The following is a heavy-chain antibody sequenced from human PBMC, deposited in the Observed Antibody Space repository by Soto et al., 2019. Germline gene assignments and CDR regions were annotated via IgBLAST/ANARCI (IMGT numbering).Heavy chain of an antibody. J-gene: IGHJ5*02. Sequence: SETLSLTCTVSGGSISSSSYYWGWIRQPPGKGLEWIGSIYYSGSTYYNPSLKSRVTISVDTSKDQFSLKLSSVTAADTAVYYCARSPYCSSTSCYPRPWWFDPWGQGTLVTVSS. CDR2: IYYSGST. V-gene: IGHV4-39*01. CDR3: ARSPYCSSTSCYPRPWWFDP. D-gene: IGHD2-2*01. CDR1: GGSISSSSYY.